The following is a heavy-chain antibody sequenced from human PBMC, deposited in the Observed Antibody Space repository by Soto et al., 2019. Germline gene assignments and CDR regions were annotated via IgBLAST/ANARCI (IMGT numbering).Heavy chain of an antibody. CDR3: VRYMWGGTNCGVVEYYYDGMDV. Sequence: GGTLCLSCAASGFTFSDYAMHWVRQAPGKGLEWVAVISYDGSTKNSAASVKGRFTISRDNSKHTLYLQKNSLRAEDTAVYDWVRYMWGGTNCGVVEYYYDGMDVWGQGTTVTVSS. CDR1: GFTFSDYA. CDR2: ISYDGSTK. D-gene: IGHD3-3*01. J-gene: IGHJ6*02. V-gene: IGHV3-30-3*01.